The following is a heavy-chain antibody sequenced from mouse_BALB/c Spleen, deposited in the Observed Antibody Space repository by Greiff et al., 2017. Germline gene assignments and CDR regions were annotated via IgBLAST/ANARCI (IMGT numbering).Heavy chain of an antibody. Sequence: VQLQQSGAELVKPGASVKLSCTASGFNIKDTYMHWVKQRPEQGLEWIGRIDPANGNTKYDPKFQGKATITADTPSNTAYLQLSSLTSEDTAVYYCAGTLRFAYWGQGTLVTVSA. CDR3: AGTLRFAY. V-gene: IGHV14-3*02. D-gene: IGHD3-3*01. CDR2: IDPANGNT. CDR1: GFNIKDTY. J-gene: IGHJ3*01.